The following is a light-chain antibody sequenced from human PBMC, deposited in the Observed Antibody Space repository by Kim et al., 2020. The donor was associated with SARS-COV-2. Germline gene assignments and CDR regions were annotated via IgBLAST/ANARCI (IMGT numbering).Light chain of an antibody. Sequence: SLSPGERATLSCRVSQSVSRYLAWYQQKPGRAPRLLIYDASNRATGIPARFSGSGSGTDFTLTISSLEPEDFAVYYCQQRSNWLTFGGGTKVDIK. CDR3: QQRSNWLT. CDR1: QSVSRY. V-gene: IGKV3-11*01. CDR2: DAS. J-gene: IGKJ4*01.